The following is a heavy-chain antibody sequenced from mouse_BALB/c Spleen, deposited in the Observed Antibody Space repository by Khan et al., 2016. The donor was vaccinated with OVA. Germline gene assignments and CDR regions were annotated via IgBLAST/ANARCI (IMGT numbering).Heavy chain of an antibody. D-gene: IGHD1-1*01. CDR1: GYSITSNYA. CDR3: AGGNYYGYAMDY. V-gene: IGHV3-2*02. Sequence: EVQLQESGPGLVKPSQSLSLTCTVTGYSITSNYAWNWIRQLPGNQLEWMGYISYSGSTNYNPSLKSRISITRDTSKNPFFLQLNSVTTEDAAAYYCAGGNYYGYAMDYWGQGASITVSA. CDR2: ISYSGST. J-gene: IGHJ4*01.